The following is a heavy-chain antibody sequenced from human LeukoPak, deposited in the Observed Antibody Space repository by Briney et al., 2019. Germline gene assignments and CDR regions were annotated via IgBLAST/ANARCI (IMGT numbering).Heavy chain of an antibody. Sequence: SQTLSLTCTVSGGSISSGGYYWSWIRQHPGKGLEWIGYIYYSGSTYYNPSLKSRVTISVDTSKNQFSLKLSSVTVADTAVYYCARKGYCSSTRCPGGYFQHWGQGTLVTVSS. J-gene: IGHJ1*01. V-gene: IGHV4-31*03. CDR1: GGSISSGGYY. D-gene: IGHD2-2*01. CDR2: IYYSGST. CDR3: ARKGYCSSTRCPGGYFQH.